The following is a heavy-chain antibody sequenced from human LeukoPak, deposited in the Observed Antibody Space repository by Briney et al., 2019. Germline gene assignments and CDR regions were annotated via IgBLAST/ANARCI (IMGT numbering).Heavy chain of an antibody. Sequence: GGSLRLSCAASGFTFSSYWMSWVRQAPGKGLEWVANIKQDGSEKYYVDSVKGRFTISRDNAKNSLYLQMNSLRAEDTAVYYCARHQMVGRRFLEWLECLFDYWGQGTLVTVSS. CDR1: GFTFSSYW. J-gene: IGHJ4*02. CDR3: ARHQMVGRRFLEWLECLFDY. CDR2: IKQDGSEK. D-gene: IGHD3-3*01. V-gene: IGHV3-7*01.